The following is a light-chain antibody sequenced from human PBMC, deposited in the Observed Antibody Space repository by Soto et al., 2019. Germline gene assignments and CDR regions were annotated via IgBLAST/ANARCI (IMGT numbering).Light chain of an antibody. Sequence: QSALTQPRSVSGSPGQSVTISCTGTSSDVGGYSYVSWYQQHPGKAPKLMIYDVTTRPSGIPDRFSGSKSGNTASLTISGLQAEDEADYYCQSYDSSSVVFGGGTKLTVL. V-gene: IGLV2-11*01. CDR2: DVT. CDR1: SSDVGGYSY. J-gene: IGLJ2*01. CDR3: QSYDSSSVV.